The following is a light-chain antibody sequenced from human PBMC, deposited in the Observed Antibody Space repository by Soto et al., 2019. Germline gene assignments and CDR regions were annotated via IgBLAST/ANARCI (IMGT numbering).Light chain of an antibody. V-gene: IGLV2-18*02. CDR1: SSDFGVYNR. Sequence: QSALTQPPSVSGSPGQSVTISCTGTSSDFGVYNRVSWYQQSPGTAPKLIIYEVTNRPSGVPDRFSRSKSGNTASLTISGLQAEDEADYYCSSFTNSNTWVLGGGTKLTVL. CDR2: EVT. CDR3: SSFTNSNTWV. J-gene: IGLJ3*02.